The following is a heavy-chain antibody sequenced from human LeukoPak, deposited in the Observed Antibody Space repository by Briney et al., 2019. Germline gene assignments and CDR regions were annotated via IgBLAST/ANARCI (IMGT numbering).Heavy chain of an antibody. CDR2: ISSSSSYI. J-gene: IGHJ4*02. Sequence: GGSLRLSCAASGFTFSSYSMNWVRQAPGKGLEWVSSISSSSSYIYYADSVKGRFTISRDNAKNSLYLQMNSLRAEDTAVYYCARDRIAAAGEAQYYFDYWGQGTLVTVSS. CDR1: GFTFSSYS. D-gene: IGHD6-13*01. V-gene: IGHV3-21*01. CDR3: ARDRIAAAGEAQYYFDY.